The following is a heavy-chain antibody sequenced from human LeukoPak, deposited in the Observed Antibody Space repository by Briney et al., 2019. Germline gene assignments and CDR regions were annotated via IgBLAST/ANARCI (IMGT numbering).Heavy chain of an antibody. V-gene: IGHV1-24*01. Sequence: RASVKVSCKASGYTFTSYDINWVRQAPGKGLEWMGGFDPEDGETIYAQKFQGRVTMTEDTSTDTAYMELGSLRSEDTAVYYCATVGMAGYSYGPFDYWGQGTLVTVSS. J-gene: IGHJ4*02. CDR3: ATVGMAGYSYGPFDY. CDR2: FDPEDGET. CDR1: GYTFTSYD. D-gene: IGHD5-18*01.